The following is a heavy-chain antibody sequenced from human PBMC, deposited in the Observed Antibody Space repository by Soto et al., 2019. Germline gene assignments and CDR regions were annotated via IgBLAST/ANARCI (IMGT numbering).Heavy chain of an antibody. J-gene: IGHJ4*02. D-gene: IGHD6-13*01. Sequence: EVQLLESGGGLVQPGGSLRLSCAASGFTFSNYAMTWVRQAPGKGLAWVSVITGSGGGTYFVDSVKGRFTISRDNSTNTVYLQMNSLRAEDTAVYYCAKRPLTAAGFDYWGQGTLVTVSS. CDR1: GFTFSNYA. CDR2: ITGSGGGT. V-gene: IGHV3-23*01. CDR3: AKRPLTAAGFDY.